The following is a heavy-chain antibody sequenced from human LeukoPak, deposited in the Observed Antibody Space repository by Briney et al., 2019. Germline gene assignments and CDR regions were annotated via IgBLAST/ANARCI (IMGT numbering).Heavy chain of an antibody. CDR2: ISSSSNTI. CDR1: GFTFSSYS. V-gene: IGHV3-48*01. D-gene: IGHD1-7*01. J-gene: IGHJ4*02. Sequence: GSLRLSCAASGFTFSSYSMNWVRQAPGKGLEWVSYISSSSNTIYYADSVKGRFAISRDNAKNSLYLQMNSLRPEDTAMYYCARDVGHRSSYPDNWNYVPFDSWGQGTLVTVSS. CDR3: ARDVGHRSSYPDNWNYVPFDS.